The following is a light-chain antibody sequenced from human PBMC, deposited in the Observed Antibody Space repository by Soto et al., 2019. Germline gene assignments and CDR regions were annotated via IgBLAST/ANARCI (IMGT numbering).Light chain of an antibody. J-gene: IGKJ1*01. V-gene: IGKV1-5*01. CDR1: PSISTW. Sequence: DIQMTLSPSTLSASVGDRVTITCRASPSISTWLAWYQQKPGKAPKLLIYDASSLESGVPSRFSASGSGTEFTLTISSLQPDDFATYYCQHYNSYSGTFGQGTKVDIK. CDR2: DAS. CDR3: QHYNSYSGT.